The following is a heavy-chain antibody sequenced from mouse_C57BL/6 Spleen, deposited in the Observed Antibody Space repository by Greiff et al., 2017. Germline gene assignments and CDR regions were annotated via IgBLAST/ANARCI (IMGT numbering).Heavy chain of an antibody. CDR3: ARFKLYYYGHWDFDV. D-gene: IGHD1-1*01. Sequence: VQLHQPGAELVKPGASVKVSCKASGYTFTSYWMHWVKQRPGQGLEWIGRIHPSDSDTNYNQKFKGTATLTVDKSSSTAYMQLSSLTSEDSAVYYCARFKLYYYGHWDFDVWGTGTTVTVSS. CDR1: GYTFTSYW. V-gene: IGHV1-74*01. J-gene: IGHJ1*03. CDR2: IHPSDSDT.